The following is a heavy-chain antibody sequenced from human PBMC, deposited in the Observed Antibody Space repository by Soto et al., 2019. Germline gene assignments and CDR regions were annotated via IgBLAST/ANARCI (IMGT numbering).Heavy chain of an antibody. Sequence: QVQLVQSGAEVKKPGASVKVSCKASGYTFTSYYMHWVRQAPGQGLEWMGIINPSGGSTSYAQKVTRRVTMTRDTSTGTVYVELSSLRSEDTAVYYCARDLWFGESNYFDYWGQGTLVTVSS. D-gene: IGHD3-10*01. V-gene: IGHV1-46*03. J-gene: IGHJ4*02. CDR2: INPSGGST. CDR1: GYTFTSYY. CDR3: ARDLWFGESNYFDY.